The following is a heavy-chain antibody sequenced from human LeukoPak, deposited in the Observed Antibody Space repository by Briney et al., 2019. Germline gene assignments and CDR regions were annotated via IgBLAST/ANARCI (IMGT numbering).Heavy chain of an antibody. CDR3: ARGHDYYDSSGAYLDAFDI. CDR2: IYTSGST. CDR1: GGSISSYY. Sequence: PSETLSLTCTVSGGSISSYYWSWIRQPAGKGLEWIGRIYTSGSTNYNPSLKSRVTMSVDTSKNQFSLKLSSVTAADTAVYYCARGHDYYDSSGAYLDAFDIWGQGTMVTVSS. V-gene: IGHV4-4*07. J-gene: IGHJ3*02. D-gene: IGHD3-22*01.